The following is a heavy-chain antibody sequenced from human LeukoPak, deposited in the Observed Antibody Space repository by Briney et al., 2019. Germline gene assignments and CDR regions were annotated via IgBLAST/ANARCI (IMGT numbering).Heavy chain of an antibody. CDR2: MNPNSGNT. J-gene: IGHJ5*02. D-gene: IGHD3-10*01. CDR3: ARGRFTMVRGVKDWFDP. Sequence: GASVKVSCKASGYTFTSYDINWVRQATGQGLEWMGWMNPNSGNTGYAQKFQGRVTITRNTSISTAYMELSSLRSEDTAVYYCARGRFTMVRGVKDWFDPWSQGTLVTVSS. CDR1: GYTFTSYD. V-gene: IGHV1-8*03.